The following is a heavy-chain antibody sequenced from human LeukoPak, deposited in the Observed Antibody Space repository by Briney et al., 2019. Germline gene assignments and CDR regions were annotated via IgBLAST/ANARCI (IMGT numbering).Heavy chain of an antibody. CDR2: ISSNGGST. D-gene: IGHD3-3*01. J-gene: IGHJ4*02. Sequence: GGSLRLSFAASGFTFSSYAMHWVRQAPGKGLEYVSGISSNGGSTYYANSVKGRFTSSRDNSKSTLYLQMGSLRAEDMAVYYCARGYDFWSGYWSHSDYWGQGTLVTVSS. CDR1: GFTFSSYA. CDR3: ARGYDFWSGYWSHSDY. V-gene: IGHV3-64*01.